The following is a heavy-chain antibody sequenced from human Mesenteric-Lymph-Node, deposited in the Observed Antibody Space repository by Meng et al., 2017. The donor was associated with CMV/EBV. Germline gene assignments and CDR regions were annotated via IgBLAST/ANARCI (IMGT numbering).Heavy chain of an antibody. D-gene: IGHD3-22*01. Sequence: GESLKISCAASGFTFSSYSMNWVRQAPGKGLEWVSDISGSGGSTNYADSVKGRFTISRDNSKNTLYLQMNSLRDEDTAVYYCVKDPDYYDNRSPWGQGTLVTVSS. CDR3: VKDPDYYDNRSP. CDR1: GFTFSSYS. J-gene: IGHJ5*02. CDR2: ISGSGGST. V-gene: IGHV3-23*01.